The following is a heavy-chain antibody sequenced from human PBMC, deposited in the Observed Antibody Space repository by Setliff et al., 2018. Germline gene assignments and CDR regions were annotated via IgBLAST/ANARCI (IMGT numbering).Heavy chain of an antibody. Sequence: SETLSLTCSVSGASISTTYYYWDWIRQSPEKGLEWIGTIYQNGITYYNPSVKSRVTISVDKSKNQFSLSLRSVTSADTAVYYCVRSAVYCASDCYPRYFDSWGQGTLVNVSS. CDR3: VRSAVYCASDCYPRYFDS. V-gene: IGHV4-39*07. J-gene: IGHJ4*02. CDR1: GASISTTYYY. D-gene: IGHD2-21*01. CDR2: IYQNGIT.